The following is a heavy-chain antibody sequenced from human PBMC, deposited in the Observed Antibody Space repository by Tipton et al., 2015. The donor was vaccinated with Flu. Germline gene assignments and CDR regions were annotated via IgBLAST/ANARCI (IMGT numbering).Heavy chain of an antibody. J-gene: IGHJ3*02. CDR3: ARRGGRDGIAATGNDAFDI. CDR2: IYRSGSS. V-gene: IGHV4-38-2*01. D-gene: IGHD6-13*01. CDR1: RYSISTGFY. Sequence: TLSLTCDVSRYSISTGFYWGWLRQPPGRGLEWIGNIYRSGSSYYNPSLKSRVTMSVDTSKNQFSLRLNSVTAADTAVYYCARRGGRDGIAATGNDAFDIWGQGTLVTVSS.